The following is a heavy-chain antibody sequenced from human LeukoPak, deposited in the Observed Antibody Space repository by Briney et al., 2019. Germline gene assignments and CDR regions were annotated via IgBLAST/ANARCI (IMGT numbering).Heavy chain of an antibody. CDR2: INHSGST. CDR3: ARASIAAAGP. Sequence: PSETLSLTCAVYGGSFSGYYWSWIRQPPGKGLEWIGEINHSGSTNYNPSLKSRVAISVDTSKNQFSLKLSPVTAADTAVYYCARASIAAAGPWGQGTLVTVSS. CDR1: GGSFSGYY. J-gene: IGHJ5*02. D-gene: IGHD6-13*01. V-gene: IGHV4-34*01.